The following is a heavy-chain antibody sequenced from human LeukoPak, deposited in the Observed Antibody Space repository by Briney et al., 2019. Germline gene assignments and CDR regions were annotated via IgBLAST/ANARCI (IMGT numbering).Heavy chain of an antibody. D-gene: IGHD2-21*02. CDR1: GFTFSDYS. V-gene: IGHV3-48*04. CDR2: ISSSSSTV. J-gene: IGHJ5*02. Sequence: GGSLRLSCAASGFTFSDYSMNWVRQAPGKGLEWVSYISSSSSTVYYADSVKGRFTVSRDNAKNSLFLQMNSLRAEDTAVYYCARDFAETADWFDPWGQGVLVTVSS. CDR3: ARDFAETADWFDP.